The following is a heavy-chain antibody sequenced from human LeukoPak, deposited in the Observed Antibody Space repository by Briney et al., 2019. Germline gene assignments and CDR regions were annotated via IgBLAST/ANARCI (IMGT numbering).Heavy chain of an antibody. V-gene: IGHV4-59*08. CDR2: IYYSGST. CDR1: GGSISSYY. D-gene: IGHD6-6*01. J-gene: IGHJ4*02. CDR3: ARRARTIAARPGYFDY. Sequence: SETLSLTCTVSGGSISSYYWSWIRQPPGKGLEWIGYIYYSGSTNYNPSLKSRVTISVDTSKNQFSLKLSSVTAADTAVYYCARRARTIAARPGYFDYWGQGTLVTVSS.